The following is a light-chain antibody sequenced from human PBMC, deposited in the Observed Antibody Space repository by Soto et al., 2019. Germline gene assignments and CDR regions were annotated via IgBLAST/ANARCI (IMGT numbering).Light chain of an antibody. CDR2: KAS. J-gene: IGKJ1*01. CDR1: QSISSW. CDR3: QQYSSYSWT. V-gene: IGKV1-5*03. Sequence: DIQMTQSPSTLSASVGDRVTITCRASQSISSWLAWYQQKPGKAPKLLIYKASSLQSGVPPRFSGSGSRTEFTLTISSLQPDDFATYYCQQYSSYSWTFGLGTKVEIK.